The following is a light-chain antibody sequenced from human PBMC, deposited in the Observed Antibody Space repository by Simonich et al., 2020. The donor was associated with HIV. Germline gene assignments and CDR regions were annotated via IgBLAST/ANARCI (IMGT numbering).Light chain of an antibody. Sequence: QSVLTQPPSASGTPGQMVTISCSGSSSNIGGNSVNWYQQLPGTAPKHLIYRNNQLPSGVPDRFSGTKSGTSASLAITGLQAEDEADYYCQSYDSSVSGSVFGGGTQLTVL. V-gene: IGLV1-44*01. CDR3: QSYDSSVSGSV. CDR2: RNN. CDR1: SSNIGGNS. J-gene: IGLJ7*01.